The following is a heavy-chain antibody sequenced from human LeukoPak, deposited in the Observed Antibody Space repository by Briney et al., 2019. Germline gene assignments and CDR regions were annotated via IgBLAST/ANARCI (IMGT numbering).Heavy chain of an antibody. CDR1: GFTFTTYA. CDR2: ISGSGGGT. CDR3: AGGTGWITDV. V-gene: IGHV3-23*01. Sequence: PGGSLRLSCAASGFTFTTYAMNWARQAPGKGLEWVSTISGSGGGTFYADSVKGRFTISRDNARNSVYLQMYSLRVEDTAVYYCAGGTGWITDVWGQGTTVTVSS. J-gene: IGHJ6*02. D-gene: IGHD6-19*01.